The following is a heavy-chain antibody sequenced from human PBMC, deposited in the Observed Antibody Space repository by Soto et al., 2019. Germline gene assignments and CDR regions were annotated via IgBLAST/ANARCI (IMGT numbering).Heavy chain of an antibody. J-gene: IGHJ6*02. CDR1: GGSFSGYY. Sequence: PSETLSLTCAVYGGSFSGYYWSWIRQHPGKGLEWIGEINHSGSTNYNPSLKSRVTISVDTSKNQFSLKLSSVTAADTAVYYCARGRDYLHYYYYGMDVWGQGTTVTVSS. CDR2: INHSGST. D-gene: IGHD3-16*01. CDR3: ARGRDYLHYYYYGMDV. V-gene: IGHV4-34*01.